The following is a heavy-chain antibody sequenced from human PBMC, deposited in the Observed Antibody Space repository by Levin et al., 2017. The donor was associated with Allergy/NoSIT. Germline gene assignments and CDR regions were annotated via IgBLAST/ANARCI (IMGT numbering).Heavy chain of an antibody. Sequence: SVKVSCKASGGTFSSYAISWVRQAPGQGLEWMGGIIPIFGTANYAQKFQGRVTITADKSTSTAYMVLSSLRSEDTAVYYCARDNALWGPITFGGVIVPYDAFDIWGQGTMVTVSS. V-gene: IGHV1-69*06. CDR2: IIPIFGTA. CDR1: GGTFSSYA. J-gene: IGHJ3*02. D-gene: IGHD3-16*02. CDR3: ARDNALWGPITFGGVIVPYDAFDI.